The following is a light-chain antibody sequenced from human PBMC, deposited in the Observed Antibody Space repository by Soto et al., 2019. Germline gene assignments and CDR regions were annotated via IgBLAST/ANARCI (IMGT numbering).Light chain of an antibody. CDR3: QSYDSSLSAVV. Sequence: QSVLTQPPSVSGAPGQRVTISCTGSSSNIGAGYDVHWYQQFPGTAPKLLLYGSTNRPSGVPDRFSGSKSGTSASLAIAGLQTEDEAGYYCQSYDSSLSAVVFGGGTKLTVL. CDR2: GST. V-gene: IGLV1-40*01. CDR1: SSNIGAGYD. J-gene: IGLJ2*01.